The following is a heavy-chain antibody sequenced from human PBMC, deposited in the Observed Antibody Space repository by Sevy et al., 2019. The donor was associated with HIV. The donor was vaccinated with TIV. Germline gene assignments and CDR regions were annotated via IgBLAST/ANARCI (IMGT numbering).Heavy chain of an antibody. V-gene: IGHV3-30-3*01. CDR1: GFTFTSYS. D-gene: IGHD1-1*01. Sequence: GGSLRLSCAASGFTFTSYSMLWVRQAPGKGLEWVATISYDATNKHYADSVKGRFTISRDNSRNSLFLQMNSLRSEDTAVYYCALERLSSNVAEYFQNWGQGTLVTVSS. J-gene: IGHJ1*01. CDR3: ALERLSSNVAEYFQN. CDR2: ISYDATNK.